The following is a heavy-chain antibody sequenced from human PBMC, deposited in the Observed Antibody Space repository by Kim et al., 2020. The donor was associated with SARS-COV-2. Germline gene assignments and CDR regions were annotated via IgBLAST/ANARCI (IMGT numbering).Heavy chain of an antibody. Sequence: GGSLRLSCAASGFTFSNAWMSWVRQAPGKGLEWVGRIKSKTDGGTTDYAAPVKGRFTISRDDSKNTLYLQMNSLKTEDTAVYYCTTLDIVVVPAAIGGEGCDYWGQGTLVTVSS. D-gene: IGHD2-2*02. J-gene: IGHJ4*02. CDR1: GFTFSNAW. CDR3: TTLDIVVVPAAIGGEGCDY. V-gene: IGHV3-15*01. CDR2: IKSKTDGGTT.